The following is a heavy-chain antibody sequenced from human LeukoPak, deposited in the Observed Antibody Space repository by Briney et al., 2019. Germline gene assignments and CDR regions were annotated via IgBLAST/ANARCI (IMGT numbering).Heavy chain of an antibody. CDR3: ARDHYDVVVAALSPLDY. D-gene: IGHD2-15*01. V-gene: IGHV3-21*01. CDR2: ISSSSSYI. Sequence: GGSLRLSCAASGFTFSSYSMNWVRQAPGKGLEWVSSISSSSSYIYYADSVKGRFTISRDNAKNSLYLQMNSLGAEDTAVYYCARDHYDVVVAALSPLDYWGQGTLVTVSS. CDR1: GFTFSSYS. J-gene: IGHJ4*02.